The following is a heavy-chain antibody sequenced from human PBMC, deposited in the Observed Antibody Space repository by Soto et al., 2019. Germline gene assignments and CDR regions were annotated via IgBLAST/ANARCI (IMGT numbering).Heavy chain of an antibody. Sequence: EVQLLESGGGLVQPGGSLRLSCAASGFTFSRYVMSWVRQAPGKGLEWVSAISGSGGSTYYADSVKGRFTISRDNSKNTLYLQMNSLRAEDTAVYYCAKDIGVDDYGDPWFDWGQGTLVTVSS. CDR1: GFTFSRYV. CDR2: ISGSGGST. CDR3: AKDIGVDDYGDPWFD. J-gene: IGHJ4*02. D-gene: IGHD4-17*01. V-gene: IGHV3-23*01.